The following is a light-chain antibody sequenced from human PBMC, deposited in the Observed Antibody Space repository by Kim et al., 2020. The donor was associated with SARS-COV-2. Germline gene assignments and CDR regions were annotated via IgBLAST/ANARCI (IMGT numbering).Light chain of an antibody. CDR2: AGN. J-gene: IGLJ1*01. CDR3: QSYDTTLNTYV. V-gene: IGLV1-40*01. CDR1: SSNIGADYD. Sequence: QSALTQPTSVSGAPGQRVTVSCTGSSSNIGADYDVHWYQHLPGAAPKLLIYAGNNRPSGVPARFSGSKAGTSASLAITGLQAEDEGDYYCQSYDTTLNTYVFGNGTKVTVL.